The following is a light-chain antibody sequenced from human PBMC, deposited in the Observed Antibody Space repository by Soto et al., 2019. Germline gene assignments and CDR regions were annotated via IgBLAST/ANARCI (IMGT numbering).Light chain of an antibody. CDR1: QSVSNNY. CDR3: QQYGNSPWT. J-gene: IGKJ1*01. CDR2: GAS. V-gene: IGKV3-20*01. Sequence: EIVLTQSPGTLSLSPGETATLSCRASQSVSNNYLAWYQQRPGQAPRLLTYGASSRAIGIPDRFSGSGSGTDFTLTINRLEPEDFAVYYCQQYGNSPWTFGQGTKVEIK.